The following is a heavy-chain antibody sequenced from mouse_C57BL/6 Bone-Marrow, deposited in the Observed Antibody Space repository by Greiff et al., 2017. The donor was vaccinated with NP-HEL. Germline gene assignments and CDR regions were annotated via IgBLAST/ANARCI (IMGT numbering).Heavy chain of an antibody. J-gene: IGHJ2*01. CDR1: GYTFTSYW. V-gene: IGHV1-64*01. CDR2: IHPNSGST. D-gene: IGHD1-1*01. Sequence: QVHVKQSGAELVKPGASVKLSCKASGYTFTSYWMHWVKQRPGQGLEWIGMIHPNSGSTNYNEKFKSKATLTVDKSSSTAYMQLSSLTSEDSAVYYCASVYYGSSYVNYWGQGTTLTVSS. CDR3: ASVYYGSSYVNY.